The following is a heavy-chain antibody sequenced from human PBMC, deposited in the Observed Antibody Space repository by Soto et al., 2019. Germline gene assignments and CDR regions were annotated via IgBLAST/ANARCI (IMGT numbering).Heavy chain of an antibody. J-gene: IGHJ6*02. CDR2: ISGSGGST. CDR3: AAMSREYYYYGMDV. Sequence: EVQLLESGGGLVQPGGSLRPSCAASGFTFSSYARSWVRQAPGKGLGWVSAISGSGGSTYYADSVKGRFTISRDNSKNTLYLQMNSLRAEDTAVYYCAAMSREYYYYGMDVWGQGTTVTVSS. CDR1: GFTFSSYA. V-gene: IGHV3-23*01. D-gene: IGHD1-26*01.